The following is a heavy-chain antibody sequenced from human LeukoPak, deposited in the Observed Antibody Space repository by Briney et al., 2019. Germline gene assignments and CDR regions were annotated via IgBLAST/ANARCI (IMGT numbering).Heavy chain of an antibody. V-gene: IGHV4-34*01. J-gene: IGHJ3*02. D-gene: IGHD6-13*01. CDR1: GGSFSGYY. Sequence: PSETLSLTCAVYGGSFSGYYWSWIRQPPGKGLEWIGEINHSGSTNYNPSLKSRVTISVDTSKNQFSLKLSSVTAADTAVYYCARGSGQQLVLGDAFDIWGQGTMVTVSS. CDR3: ARGSGQQLVLGDAFDI. CDR2: INHSGST.